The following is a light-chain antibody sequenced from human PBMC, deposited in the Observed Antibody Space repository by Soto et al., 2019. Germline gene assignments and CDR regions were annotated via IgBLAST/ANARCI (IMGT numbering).Light chain of an antibody. CDR2: EDN. J-gene: IGLJ3*02. CDR1: SGSIASNY. Sequence: NFMLTQPHSVSESPGKTVTISCTRSSGSIASNYVQWYQQRPGSAPPTVIYEDNQRPSGVPDRFSGSIDSSSNSASLTISGLKTEDEADYYCQSYDSSKEVFGGGTQLTVL. V-gene: IGLV6-57*03. CDR3: QSYDSSKEV.